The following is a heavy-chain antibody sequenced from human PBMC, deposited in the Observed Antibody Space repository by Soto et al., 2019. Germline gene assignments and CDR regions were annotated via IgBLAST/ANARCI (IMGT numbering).Heavy chain of an antibody. CDR2: ISGSGGST. Sequence: EVQLLESGGGLVQPGGSLRLSCAASGFTFSSYAMSWVRQAPGKGLEWVSAISGSGGSTYYADSVKGRFTISRDNSKNTLYLQMNSLSAEDTAVYYCAKDLGTMVRGRFNWFDPWGQGTLVTVAS. J-gene: IGHJ5*02. CDR1: GFTFSSYA. D-gene: IGHD3-10*01. CDR3: AKDLGTMVRGRFNWFDP. V-gene: IGHV3-23*01.